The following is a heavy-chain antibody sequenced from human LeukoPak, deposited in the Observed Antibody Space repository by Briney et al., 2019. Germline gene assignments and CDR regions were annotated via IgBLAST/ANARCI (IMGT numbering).Heavy chain of an antibody. D-gene: IGHD6-13*01. J-gene: IGHJ3*02. CDR3: AKDLGYSSSWSLLGAFDI. CDR1: GFTFSSYA. V-gene: IGHV3-23*01. CDR2: ISGSGGST. Sequence: PGGSLRLSCAASGFTFSSYAMSWVRQAPGKGLEWVSAISGSGGSTYYADSVKGRFTISRDNSKNTLYLQMNSLRAEDTAVYYCAKDLGYSSSWSLLGAFDIWGQGTMVTVSS.